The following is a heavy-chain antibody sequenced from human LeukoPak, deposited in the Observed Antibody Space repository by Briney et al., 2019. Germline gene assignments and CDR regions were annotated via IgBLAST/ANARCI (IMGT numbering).Heavy chain of an antibody. D-gene: IGHD3-22*01. Sequence: ASVKVSCKASGYTFTSYDFNWVRQATGQRPEWMGWMSPNSGDTSYAQKFQDRVTMTRNTSISTAYMELSSLRSDDTAVYYCARDPYYYDSSGYSPWGQGTLVTVSS. V-gene: IGHV1-8*01. CDR2: MSPNSGDT. CDR1: GYTFTSYD. CDR3: ARDPYYYDSSGYSP. J-gene: IGHJ4*02.